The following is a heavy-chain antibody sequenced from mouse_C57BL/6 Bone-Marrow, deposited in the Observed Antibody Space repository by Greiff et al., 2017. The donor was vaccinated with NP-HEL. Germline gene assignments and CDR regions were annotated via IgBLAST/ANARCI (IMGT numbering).Heavy chain of an antibody. Sequence: VQRVESGPGLVKPSQSLFLTCSITGFPITSGYYWIWIRQSPGKPLEWMGYITHSGETFYNPSLQSPISITRETSKNQFFLQLNSVTTEDTAMYYCAGDDYYGSTPYYAMDYWGQGTSVTVSS. CDR2: ITHSGET. CDR1: GFPITSGYY. V-gene: IGHV12-3*01. J-gene: IGHJ4*01. D-gene: IGHD1-1*01. CDR3: AGDDYYGSTPYYAMDY.